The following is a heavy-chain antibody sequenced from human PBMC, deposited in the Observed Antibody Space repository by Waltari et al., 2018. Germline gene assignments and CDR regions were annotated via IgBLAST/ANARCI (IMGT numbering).Heavy chain of an antibody. CDR2: MNPNRCNT. CDR1: GYTFTSYD. D-gene: IGHD3-10*01. J-gene: IGHJ5*02. V-gene: IGHV1-8*03. Sequence: QVQLVQSGAEVKKPGASVKVSCKASGYTFTSYDINWVRQATGQGLEWMGWMNPNRCNTGYAQKFQGRVTITRNTSISTAYMELSSLRSEDTAVYYCARGSGSGSYYLDNWFDPWGQGTLVTVSS. CDR3: ARGSGSGSYYLDNWFDP.